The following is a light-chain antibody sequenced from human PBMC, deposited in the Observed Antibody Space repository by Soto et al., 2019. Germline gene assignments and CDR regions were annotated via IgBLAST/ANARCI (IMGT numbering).Light chain of an antibody. CDR3: QQRNQ. CDR2: GAS. V-gene: IGKV3-15*01. Sequence: EIVMTQSPATLSVSPGERATLSCRASQSVSSNLAWYQQKPGQAPRLLIYGASTRATGIPARFSGSGSGTEFTLTISSLQSEDFAVYYCQQRNQFGQGTRLEIK. J-gene: IGKJ5*01. CDR1: QSVSSN.